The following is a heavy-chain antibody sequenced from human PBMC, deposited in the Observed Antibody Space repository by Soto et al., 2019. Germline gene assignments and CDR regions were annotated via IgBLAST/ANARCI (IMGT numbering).Heavy chain of an antibody. CDR1: GGSISSGGYY. D-gene: IGHD3-10*01. CDR2: IYYSGST. CDR3: ARGAIWFGEFPRLNWFDP. J-gene: IGHJ5*02. Sequence: SETLSLTCTVSGGSISSGGYYWSWIRQHPGKGLEWIGYIYYSGSTYYNPSLKSRVTISVDTSKNQFSLKLSSVTAADTAVYYCARGAIWFGEFPRLNWFDPWDQGTLVTVSS. V-gene: IGHV4-31*03.